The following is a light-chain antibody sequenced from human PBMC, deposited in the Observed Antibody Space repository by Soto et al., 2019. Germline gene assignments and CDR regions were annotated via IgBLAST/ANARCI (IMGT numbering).Light chain of an antibody. CDR3: QQYGSSPGYT. V-gene: IGKV3-20*01. CDR1: QSVSSSY. CDR2: GAS. J-gene: IGKJ2*01. Sequence: EIVLTQSPGTLSLSPGERATLSCRASQSVSSSYLAWYQQKPGQAPRLLIYGASSRATGIPDRFSGSGSRTDFTLTLSRLEPEDFAVYYCQQYGSSPGYTFGQGTKLEIK.